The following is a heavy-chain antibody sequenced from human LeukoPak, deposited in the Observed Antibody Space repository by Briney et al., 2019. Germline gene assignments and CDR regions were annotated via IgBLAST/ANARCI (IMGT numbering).Heavy chain of an antibody. CDR1: GYTFTNYG. V-gene: IGHV1-18*01. D-gene: IGHD5-24*01. J-gene: IGHJ4*02. Sequence: GASVEVSCKASGYTFTNYGISWVRQAPGQGLEWMGWISAYNGNTNYAQKLQGRVTMTTDTSTSTGYMELRSLRSGDTAVYYCARGRDGYNPTADYWGQGTLVTVSS. CDR2: ISAYNGNT. CDR3: ARGRDGYNPTADY.